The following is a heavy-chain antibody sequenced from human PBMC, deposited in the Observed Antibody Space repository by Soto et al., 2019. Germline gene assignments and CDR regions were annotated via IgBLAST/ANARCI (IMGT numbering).Heavy chain of an antibody. CDR2: ISSSSSYI. D-gene: IGHD1-20*01. CDR1: GFTFSSYS. V-gene: IGHV3-21*01. J-gene: IGHJ4*02. CDR3: ARDPLSHRITGTTDY. Sequence: GGSLRLSCAASGFTFSSYSMNWVRQAPGKGLEWVSSISSSSSYIYYADSVKGRFTISRDNAKNSLYLQMNSLRAEDTAVYYCARDPLSHRITGTTDYWGQGTLVTVSS.